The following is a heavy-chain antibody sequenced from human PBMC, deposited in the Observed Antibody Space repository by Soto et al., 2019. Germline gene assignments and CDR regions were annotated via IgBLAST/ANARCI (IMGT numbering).Heavy chain of an antibody. J-gene: IGHJ3*02. CDR2: ISSSSSYI. Sequence: EIQLVESGGGLVKPGGSLRLSCAASGFTFSDYIMNWVRQAPGKGLEWLSSISSSSSYIFYADSVKGRFTISRDNAETSLFLHMNILRADDTAVYYCASPREYCSSTYGYVAFDIWGQGTMVTVSP. V-gene: IGHV3-21*06. CDR3: ASPREYCSSTYGYVAFDI. CDR1: GFTFSDYI. D-gene: IGHD2-2*01.